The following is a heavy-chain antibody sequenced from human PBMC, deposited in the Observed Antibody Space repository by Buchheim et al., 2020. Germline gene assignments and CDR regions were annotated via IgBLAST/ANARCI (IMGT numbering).Heavy chain of an antibody. V-gene: IGHV3-7*01. Sequence: EVQLEESGGGLVQPGESLRLSCATSRFTFSTYWMSWVRQAPGKGLEWVANINPDGGEKFYVDSVKGRFIISRDNARNSLYLQMNSLRDEVTAVYYCARDQGALDIWGQGT. CDR2: INPDGGEK. CDR3: ARDQGALDI. J-gene: IGHJ3*02. CDR1: RFTFSTYW.